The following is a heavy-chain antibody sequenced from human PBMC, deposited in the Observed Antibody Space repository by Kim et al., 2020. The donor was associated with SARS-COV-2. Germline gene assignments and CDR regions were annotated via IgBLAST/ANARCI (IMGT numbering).Heavy chain of an antibody. D-gene: IGHD3-10*01. V-gene: IGHV4-59*13. CDR3: ARADNTMVRGVCWFDP. CDR2: IYYSGST. Sequence: SETLSLTCTVSGGSISSYYWSWIRQPPGKGLEWIGYIYYSGSTNYNPSLKSRVTISVDTSKNQFSLKLSSVTAADTAVYYCARADNTMVRGVCWFDPWGQGTLVTVSS. CDR1: GGSISSYY. J-gene: IGHJ5*02.